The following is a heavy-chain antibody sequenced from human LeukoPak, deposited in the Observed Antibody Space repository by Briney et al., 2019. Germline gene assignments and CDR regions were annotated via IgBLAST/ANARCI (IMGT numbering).Heavy chain of an antibody. CDR1: GGSISSSSYY. CDR2: IYYSGST. Sequence: SETLSLTCTVSGGSISSSSYYWSWIRQPPGKGLEWIGYIYYSGSTNYNPSLKSRVTISVDTSKNQFSLKLSSVTAADTAVYYCARDPLFGSYGMDVWGQGTTVTVSS. D-gene: IGHD3-3*01. J-gene: IGHJ6*02. CDR3: ARDPLFGSYGMDV. V-gene: IGHV4-61*01.